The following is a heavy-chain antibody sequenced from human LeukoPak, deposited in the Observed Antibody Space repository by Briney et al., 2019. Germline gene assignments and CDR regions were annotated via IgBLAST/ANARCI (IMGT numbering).Heavy chain of an antibody. CDR3: ARVDSSGYYYIDAFDI. J-gene: IGHJ3*02. CDR2: INSDGSST. CDR1: GFTFSSYW. D-gene: IGHD3-22*01. Sequence: GGSLRLSCAASGFTFSSYWMHWVRQAPGKGLVWVSRINSDGSSTSYADSVKGRFTISRDNAKNTLYLQMNSLRAEDTAVYYCARVDSSGYYYIDAFDIWGQGTVVTVSS. V-gene: IGHV3-74*01.